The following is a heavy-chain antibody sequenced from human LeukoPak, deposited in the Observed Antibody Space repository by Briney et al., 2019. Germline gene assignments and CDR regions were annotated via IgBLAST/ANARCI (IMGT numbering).Heavy chain of an antibody. CDR1: GGSISSYY. CDR2: IYYSGST. D-gene: IGHD6-13*01. Sequence: SETLSLTCTVSGGSISSYYWSWIRQSPGKGLEWIGYIYYSGSTNYNPSLKSRVTISVDTSKNQFSLKLSSVTAADTAVYYCARVYQQLGVYYYYYYMDVWGKGTTVTVSS. J-gene: IGHJ6*03. V-gene: IGHV4-59*01. CDR3: ARVYQQLGVYYYYYYMDV.